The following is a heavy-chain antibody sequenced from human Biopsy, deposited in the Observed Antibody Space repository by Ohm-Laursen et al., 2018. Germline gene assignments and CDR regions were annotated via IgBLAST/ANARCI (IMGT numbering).Heavy chain of an antibody. CDR1: GFTFNVYS. CDR3: ARGGFFAYSTFDY. Sequence: SLRLSCSASGFTFNVYSIVWVRQAPGKGLEWVSSITSRTSSTYYADSVKGRVTISRDNAKNTLYLQLNSLRAEDTAVYYCARGGFFAYSTFDYWGQGALVTVSS. J-gene: IGHJ4*02. V-gene: IGHV3-21*01. D-gene: IGHD4-11*01. CDR2: ITSRTSST.